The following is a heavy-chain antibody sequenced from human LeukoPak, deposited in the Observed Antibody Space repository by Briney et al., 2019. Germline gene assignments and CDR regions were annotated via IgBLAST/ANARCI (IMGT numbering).Heavy chain of an antibody. Sequence: PSETLSLTCTVSGGSISGYYWSWIRQPAGKGLEWIGRFYNSGSTKYNPSLKSRVTMSIDTSKNEFYLKLTSVTAADTAVYYCARDGPNWGVLWGQGTLVTVSS. CDR1: GGSISGYY. V-gene: IGHV4-4*07. CDR3: ARDGPNWGVL. CDR2: FYNSGST. D-gene: IGHD7-27*01. J-gene: IGHJ4*02.